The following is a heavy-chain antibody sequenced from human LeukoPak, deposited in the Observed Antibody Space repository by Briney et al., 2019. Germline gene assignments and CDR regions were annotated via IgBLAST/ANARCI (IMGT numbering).Heavy chain of an antibody. CDR3: ASEDVDTGDF. Sequence: PGRSLTLSCAASGFTFTNAGIHWVRLAAGKGLEWVSFISHDGTNKYYSDSVDGRFIVSRLNSQNTVYLQMNDLRPEDTATYYCASEDVDTGDFWGQGTLVTVSS. CDR2: ISHDGTNK. J-gene: IGHJ4*02. CDR1: GFTFTNAG. V-gene: IGHV3-30*01. D-gene: IGHD5-18*01.